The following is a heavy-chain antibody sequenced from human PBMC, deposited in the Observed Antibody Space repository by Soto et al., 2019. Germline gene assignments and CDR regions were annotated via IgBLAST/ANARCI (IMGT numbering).Heavy chain of an antibody. Sequence: GGSLRLSCAASGFTFSSYAMSWVRQAPGKGLEWVSAISGSGGSTYYADSVKGRFTISRDNSKNTLYLQMNSLRAEDTAVYYCAKDMAYYDSSGYYSWNFDYWGQGTLVTVSS. CDR1: GFTFSSYA. V-gene: IGHV3-23*01. J-gene: IGHJ4*02. CDR3: AKDMAYYDSSGYYSWNFDY. D-gene: IGHD3-22*01. CDR2: ISGSGGST.